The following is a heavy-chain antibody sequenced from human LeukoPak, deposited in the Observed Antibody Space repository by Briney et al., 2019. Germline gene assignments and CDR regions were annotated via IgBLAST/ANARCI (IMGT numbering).Heavy chain of an antibody. Sequence: PGGSLRLPCAASGFTFSSYWMSWVRQAPGKGLEWVANIKQDGSEKYYVDPVKGRFTISRDNAKNSLYLQMNSLRAEDTAVYYCARVKWQWLVLDYFDYWGQGTLVTVSS. CDR3: ARVKWQWLVLDYFDY. V-gene: IGHV3-7*01. CDR2: IKQDGSEK. CDR1: GFTFSSYW. J-gene: IGHJ4*02. D-gene: IGHD6-19*01.